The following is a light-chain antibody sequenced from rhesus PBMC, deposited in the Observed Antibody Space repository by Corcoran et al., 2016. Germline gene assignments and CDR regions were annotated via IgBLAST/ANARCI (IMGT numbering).Light chain of an antibody. V-gene: IGKV1-22*01. CDR3: QQYSSSPWT. CDR2: KAA. J-gene: IGKJ1*01. Sequence: DIQMTQSPSSLSASVGDTVTITCRASQSISSWLAWYQQKPGKAPKLLIYKAAPLQSGVPSRFSGSGSGTDFTLTISSLQSEDFATYYCQQYSSSPWTFGQGTKVEIK. CDR1: QSISSW.